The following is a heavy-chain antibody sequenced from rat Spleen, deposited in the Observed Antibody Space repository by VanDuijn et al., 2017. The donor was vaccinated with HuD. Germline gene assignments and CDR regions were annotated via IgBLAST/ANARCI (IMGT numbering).Heavy chain of an antibody. V-gene: IGHV5-25*01. CDR1: GFTFSNYY. CDR2: ISTGGGST. D-gene: IGHD1-9*01. J-gene: IGHJ2*01. CDR3: ARRHYGYTDYFDY. Sequence: EVQLVESGGGLVQPGRSMKLSCAASGFTFSNYYMAWVRQAPTKGLEWVASISTGGGSTYYPDSVKGRFTISRDNAENTVYLQMNSLRSEDTATYYCARRHYGYTDYFDYWGQGVMVTVSS.